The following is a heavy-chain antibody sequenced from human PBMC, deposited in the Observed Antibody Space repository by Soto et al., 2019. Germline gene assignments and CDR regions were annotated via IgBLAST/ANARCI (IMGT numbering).Heavy chain of an antibody. CDR1: GYKVSTWHNFTSYW. V-gene: IGHV5-51*01. J-gene: IGHJ4*02. Sequence: GESLKISCMGSGYKVSTWHNFTSYWIAWVRQMPGEGLEWMGIIYPADSDTRYRPSFQGQVTISADKSISTAYLQWSSLKTSDTAMYYWAREGYYGLGSYSYWGQGTLVTVSS. CDR3: AREGYYGLGSYSY. D-gene: IGHD3-10*01. CDR2: IYPADSDT.